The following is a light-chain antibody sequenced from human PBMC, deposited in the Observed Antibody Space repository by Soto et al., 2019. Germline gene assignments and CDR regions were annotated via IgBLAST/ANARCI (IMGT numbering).Light chain of an antibody. CDR3: QQLNSYLSIT. J-gene: IGKJ5*01. V-gene: IGKV1-9*01. CDR2: AAS. Sequence: DLQLTQSPSFLSASVGARVTITCRASQGISSYLAWYQQKPGKAPKLLIYAASTLQSGVPSRFSGSGSGTEFTLTISSLQPEDFANYYCQQLNSYLSITFGQGTRLEIK. CDR1: QGISSY.